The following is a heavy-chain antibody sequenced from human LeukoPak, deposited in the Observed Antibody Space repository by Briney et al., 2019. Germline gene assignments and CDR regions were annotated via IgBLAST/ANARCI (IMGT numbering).Heavy chain of an antibody. J-gene: IGHJ4*02. CDR3: ANGPLYEGTQVDY. V-gene: IGHV3-48*03. CDR2: ISSSGSTI. Sequence: GGSLRLSCAASGFTFSSYEMNWVRQAPGKGLEWVSYISSSGSTIYYADTVKGRFTISRDNSKNTLYLQMNSLRAEDTAVYYCANGPLYEGTQVDYWGQGTLVTVSS. D-gene: IGHD3-3*01. CDR1: GFTFSSYE.